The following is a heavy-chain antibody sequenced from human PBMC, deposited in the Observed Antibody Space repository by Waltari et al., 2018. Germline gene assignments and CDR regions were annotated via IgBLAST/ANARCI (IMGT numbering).Heavy chain of an antibody. CDR1: GGTFSSYA. J-gene: IGHJ4*02. CDR3: ARDPTVGYCSGGSCSGMDY. CDR2: IIPIFGTA. V-gene: IGHV1-69*08. D-gene: IGHD2-15*01. Sequence: QVQLVQSGAEVKKPGSSVKVSCKASGGTFSSYAISWVRQAPGQGLEWMGRIIPIFGTANYAQKFQGRVTITADKSTSTAYMELSSLRSEDTAVYYCARDPTVGYCSGGSCSGMDYWGQGTLVTVSS.